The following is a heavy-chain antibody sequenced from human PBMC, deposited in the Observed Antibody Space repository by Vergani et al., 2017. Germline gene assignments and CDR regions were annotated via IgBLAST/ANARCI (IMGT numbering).Heavy chain of an antibody. CDR1: GGSFSGYY. CDR3: AREGRSMVRGVIIRGWFDP. CDR2: INHSGST. Sequence: QVQLQQWGAGLLKPSETLSLTCAVYGGSFSGYYWSWIRQPPGKGPEWIGEINHSGSTNYNPSLKSRVTISVDTSKNQFSLKLSSVTAADTAVYYCAREGRSMVRGVIIRGWFDPWGQGTLVTVSS. V-gene: IGHV4-34*01. J-gene: IGHJ5*02. D-gene: IGHD3-10*01.